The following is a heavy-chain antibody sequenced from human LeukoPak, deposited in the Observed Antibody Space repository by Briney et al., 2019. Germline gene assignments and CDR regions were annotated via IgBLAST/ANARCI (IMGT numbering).Heavy chain of an antibody. J-gene: IGHJ3*01. CDR1: RFTFSGHW. Sequence: GGSLRLSCAASRFTFSGHWMSWVRQAPAKGLEWVAHMNGDGSQIYYMDFVKGRFTISRDNAKNSLYLQMNGLRAEDTAVYYCVAWGNSGNSWGQGTMVIVSS. D-gene: IGHD1-26*01. CDR3: VAWGNSGNS. V-gene: IGHV3-7*01. CDR2: MNGDGSQI.